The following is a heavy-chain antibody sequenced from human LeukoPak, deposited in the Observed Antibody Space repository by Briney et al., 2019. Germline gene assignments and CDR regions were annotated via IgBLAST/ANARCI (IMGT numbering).Heavy chain of an antibody. CDR2: IKQDGSEK. CDR1: GFTFRNHW. Sequence: GGSLRLSCAASGFTFRNHWMTWVRQAPGKGLEWVANIKQDGSEKYYVDSVKGRFTISRDNAKNSLYLQMNSLRAEDTAVYYCARDKIVGATNFDYWGQGTLVTVSS. V-gene: IGHV3-7*01. D-gene: IGHD1-26*01. J-gene: IGHJ4*02. CDR3: ARDKIVGATNFDY.